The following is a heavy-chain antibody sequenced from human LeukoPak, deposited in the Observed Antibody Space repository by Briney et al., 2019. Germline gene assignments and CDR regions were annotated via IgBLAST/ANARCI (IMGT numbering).Heavy chain of an antibody. CDR3: ARDVLSYGDSGVDY. J-gene: IGHJ4*02. CDR1: GFTFSSYT. D-gene: IGHD2-2*01. CDR2: ISGSSTTI. Sequence: PGGSLRLSCAASGFTFSSYTMTWVRQAPGKGLEWVSYISGSSTTIYYAESVKGRLTISRDNAKNSLYLQMNSLRDEDTAVYYCARDVLSYGDSGVDYWGQGTLVTVSS. V-gene: IGHV3-48*02.